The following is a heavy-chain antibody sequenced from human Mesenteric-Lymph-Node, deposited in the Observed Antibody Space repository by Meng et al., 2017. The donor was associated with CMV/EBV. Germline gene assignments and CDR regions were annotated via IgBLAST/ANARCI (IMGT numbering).Heavy chain of an antibody. CDR3: ARDQGYCSSTSCYTGRAHYGMDV. V-gene: IGHV3-23*01. D-gene: IGHD2-2*02. CDR2: ITTSGGST. Sequence: GESLKISCVASGFTFSSHAMSWVRQAPGKGLEWVSGITTSGGSTYYADSVKGRFIISRDNSKNTLYLQMESLRAEDTAVYYCARDQGYCSSTSCYTGRAHYGMDVWGQGTTVTVSS. CDR1: GFTFSSHA. J-gene: IGHJ6*02.